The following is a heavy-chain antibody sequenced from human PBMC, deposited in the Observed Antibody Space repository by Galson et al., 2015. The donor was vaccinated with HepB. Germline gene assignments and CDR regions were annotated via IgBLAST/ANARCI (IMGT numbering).Heavy chain of an antibody. D-gene: IGHD4-17*01. V-gene: IGHV1-24*01. Sequence: SVKVSCRVSGYTLAELSMHWVRQAPGKGLEWMGGFDPEDGETIYAQKFQGRVTMTEDTSTDTAYMELSSLRSEDTAVYYCTTDPITRDYAKSGGDYWGQGTLVTVSS. CDR2: FDPEDGET. J-gene: IGHJ4*02. CDR3: TTDPITRDYAKSGGDY. CDR1: GYTLAELS.